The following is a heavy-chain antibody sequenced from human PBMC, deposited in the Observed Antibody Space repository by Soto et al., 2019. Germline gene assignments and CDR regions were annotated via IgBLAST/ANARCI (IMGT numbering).Heavy chain of an antibody. CDR2: IYHSGST. D-gene: IGHD6-19*01. CDR1: GGSISSGGSS. J-gene: IGHJ4*02. V-gene: IGHV4-30-2*01. CDR3: ARAGDSSGPVALGY. Sequence: QLQLQESGSGLVKPSQTLSLTCAVSGGSISSGGSSWSWIRQPPGKGLEWIGYIYHSGSTYYNPSLKRRVTISVDRSKNQFSLKLSSVNAADTAVYYCARAGDSSGPVALGYWGQGTLVTVSS.